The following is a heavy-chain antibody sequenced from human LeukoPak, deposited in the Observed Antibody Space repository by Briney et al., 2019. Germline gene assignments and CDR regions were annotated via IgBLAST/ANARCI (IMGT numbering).Heavy chain of an antibody. D-gene: IGHD3-10*01. V-gene: IGHV3-33*01. CDR2: IWYDGSNK. CDR1: GFTFSSYG. CDR3: ARDPFPHYYGSGSYVGH. J-gene: IGHJ4*02. Sequence: PGRSPRLSCAASGFTFSSYGMHWVRQAPGKGLEWVAVIWYDGSNKYYADSVKGRFTISRDNSKNTLYLQMNSLRAEDTAVYYCARDPFPHYYGSGSYVGHWGQGTLVTVSS.